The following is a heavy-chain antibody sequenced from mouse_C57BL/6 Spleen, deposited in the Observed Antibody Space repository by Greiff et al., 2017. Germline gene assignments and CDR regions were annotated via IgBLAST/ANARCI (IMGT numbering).Heavy chain of an antibody. Sequence: QVQLQQSGPGLVAPSQSLSITCTVSGFSLTSYAISWVRQPPGKGLEWLGVIWTGGGTNYNSALKSRLSISKDNSKSQVFLKMNSLQTDDTARYYCARKGITTVVATDWYFDVWGTGTTVTVSS. D-gene: IGHD1-1*01. CDR1: GFSLTSYA. CDR2: IWTGGGT. V-gene: IGHV2-9-1*01. J-gene: IGHJ1*03. CDR3: ARKGITTVVATDWYFDV.